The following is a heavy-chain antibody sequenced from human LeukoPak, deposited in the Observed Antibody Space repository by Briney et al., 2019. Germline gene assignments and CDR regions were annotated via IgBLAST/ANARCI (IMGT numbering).Heavy chain of an antibody. J-gene: IGHJ6*03. V-gene: IGHV4-61*02. CDR2: IYTSGST. D-gene: IGHD4-17*01. CDR3: ARGYGDYYYYMEV. Sequence: SQTLSLTCTVSGGSISSGSYYWSWIRQPAGKELEWIGRIYTSGSTNYNPSLKSRVTISVDTSKNQFSLKLSSVTAADTAVYYCARGYGDYYYYMEVWGKGTTVTVSS. CDR1: GGSISSGSYY.